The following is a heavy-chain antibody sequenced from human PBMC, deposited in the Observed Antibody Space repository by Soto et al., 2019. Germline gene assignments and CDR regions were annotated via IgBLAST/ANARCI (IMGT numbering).Heavy chain of an antibody. CDR2: ISPYKGNT. CDR3: ARDLDASGSYYTDY. Sequence: QIQLVQSGAEVKKPGASVKVSCKASGYTFSSIGVSWVRQGPGQGLARMGWISPYKGNTRHAQGLQGRVTMTTDTSTSTAYMELRSLRSDDTAVYYCARDLDASGSYYTDYWGQGTLVIVSS. V-gene: IGHV1-18*01. D-gene: IGHD3-10*01. CDR1: GYTFSSIG. J-gene: IGHJ4*02.